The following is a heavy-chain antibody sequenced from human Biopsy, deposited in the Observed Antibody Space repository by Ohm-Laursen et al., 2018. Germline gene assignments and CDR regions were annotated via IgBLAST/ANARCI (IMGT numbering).Heavy chain of an antibody. V-gene: IGHV3-33*01. J-gene: IGHJ6*02. CDR2: IWYDGSSK. Sequence: SLRLSCAASGFTFSVYAMHWVRQAPGKGLEWVAIIWYDGSSKYYADSVKGRFTISRDNSKNTVYLQMNSLRVEDTAVYYCARDPIVGSKADGMDVWGQGTTVTVSS. CDR3: ARDPIVGSKADGMDV. CDR1: GFTFSVYA. D-gene: IGHD1-26*01.